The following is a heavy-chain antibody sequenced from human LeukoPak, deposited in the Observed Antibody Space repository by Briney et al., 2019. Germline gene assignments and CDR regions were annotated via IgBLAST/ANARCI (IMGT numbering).Heavy chain of an antibody. CDR2: IYSGGRT. J-gene: IGHJ6*03. D-gene: IGHD2-2*01. CDR3: AREMSYCSGVSCYAQKYYYYYMDL. V-gene: IGHV3-66*01. CDR1: GFTVSSNY. Sequence: GSLRLSCAASGFTVSSNYMSWVRQAPGKGLEWASVIYSGGRTYYADSVKGRFTISRGISKNTLYLQMNSLRAEDTAVYYCAREMSYCSGVSCYAQKYYYYYMDLWGKGTTVIVSS.